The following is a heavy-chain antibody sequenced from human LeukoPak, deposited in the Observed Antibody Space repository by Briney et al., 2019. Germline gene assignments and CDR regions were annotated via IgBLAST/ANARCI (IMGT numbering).Heavy chain of an antibody. CDR3: ARRSAAKDAFDI. J-gene: IGHJ3*02. V-gene: IGHV3-74*01. CDR2: IDHDGINT. CDR1: GFTFSTYW. D-gene: IGHD6-25*01. Sequence: GGSLRLSCAASGFTFSTYWMHWVRQAPGKGLVWVSRIDHDGINTYYADSVKGRFTISRDNAKNTLYLQMNSLRAEDTAVYYCARRSAAKDAFDIWGQGTMVTVSS.